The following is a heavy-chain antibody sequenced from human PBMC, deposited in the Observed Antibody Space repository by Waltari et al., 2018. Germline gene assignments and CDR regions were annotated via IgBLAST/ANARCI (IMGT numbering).Heavy chain of an antibody. J-gene: IGHJ4*02. CDR3: AREDRIAAAGAGY. D-gene: IGHD6-13*01. Sequence: QLQLQESGPGLVKPSETLSLTCTVSGGSISSSSYYWGWIRQPPGKGLEWIGSIYYSGSTYYNPSLKSRVTISVDTSKNQFSLKLISVTAADTAVYYCAREDRIAAAGAGYWGQGTLVTVSS. CDR2: IYYSGST. V-gene: IGHV4-39*07. CDR1: GGSISSSSYY.